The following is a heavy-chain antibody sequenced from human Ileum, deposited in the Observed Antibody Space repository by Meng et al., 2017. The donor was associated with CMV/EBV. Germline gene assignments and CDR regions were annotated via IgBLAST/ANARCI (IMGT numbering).Heavy chain of an antibody. CDR3: ARGGYYYGSGPGPRGMDV. D-gene: IGHD3-10*01. CDR1: GFTFSSYG. Sequence: GESLKISCAASGFTFSSYGMHWVRQAPGKGLEWVAFIRYDGSNKYYADSVKGRFTISRDNSKNTLYLQMNSLRAEDTAVYYCARGGYYYGSGPGPRGMDVWGQGTTVTVSS. V-gene: IGHV3-30*02. J-gene: IGHJ6*02. CDR2: IRYDGSNK.